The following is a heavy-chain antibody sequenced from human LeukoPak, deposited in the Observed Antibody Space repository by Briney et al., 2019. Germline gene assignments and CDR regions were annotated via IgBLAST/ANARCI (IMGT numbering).Heavy chain of an antibody. CDR2: ISYDGSNK. D-gene: IGHD6-19*01. Sequence: GGSLRLSCAASGFTFSSYGMHWVRQAPGKGLEWVAVISYDGSNKYYADSVKGRFTISRDNSKNTLYLQMNSLRAEDTAVYYCAKGGGDYSSGWYLDYWGQGTLVTVSS. CDR1: GFTFSSYG. V-gene: IGHV3-30*18. CDR3: AKGGGDYSSGWYLDY. J-gene: IGHJ4*02.